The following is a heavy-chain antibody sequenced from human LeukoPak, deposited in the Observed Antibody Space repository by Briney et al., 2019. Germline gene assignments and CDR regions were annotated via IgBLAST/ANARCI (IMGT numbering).Heavy chain of an antibody. Sequence: SQTLSLTCAISGDSVSSNSAAWNWIRQSPSGGLEWLGRTYYRSKWYNDYAVSVKSRITINPDTSKNQFSLQLNSVTPKDTAVYYCARADSSSWQDNWFDPWGQGTLVTVSS. CDR1: GDSVSSNSAA. J-gene: IGHJ5*02. CDR3: ARADSSSWQDNWFDP. D-gene: IGHD6-13*01. V-gene: IGHV6-1*01. CDR2: TYYRSKWYN.